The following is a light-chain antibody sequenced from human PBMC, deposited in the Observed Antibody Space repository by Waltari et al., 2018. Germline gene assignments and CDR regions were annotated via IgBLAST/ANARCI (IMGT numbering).Light chain of an antibody. CDR1: QNIGTL. V-gene: IGKV1-5*01. CDR3: QQYNSYLSS. Sequence: IAMTQSPSTLSASVGDSVTITCRASQNIGTLVAWYQQKPGKAPKLLIFDGSTLESRVPSRVSGSASGADFTLTINSLQPDDFASYFCQQYNSYLSSFGQGTKLEI. CDR2: DGS. J-gene: IGKJ2*01.